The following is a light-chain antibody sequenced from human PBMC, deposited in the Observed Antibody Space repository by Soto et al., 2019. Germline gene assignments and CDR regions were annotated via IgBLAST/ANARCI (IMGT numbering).Light chain of an antibody. J-gene: IGKJ4*01. CDR3: KQRSNWLT. CDR2: DAS. Sequence: EIVLTQSPATLSLSPGERATLSCRASQSVSSYLAWYRQKPGQAPRLLIYDASNRATGIPARFSGSGSGTDFTLTISSLEPEDFAVYYCKQRSNWLTFGGGTKVDIK. V-gene: IGKV3-11*01. CDR1: QSVSSY.